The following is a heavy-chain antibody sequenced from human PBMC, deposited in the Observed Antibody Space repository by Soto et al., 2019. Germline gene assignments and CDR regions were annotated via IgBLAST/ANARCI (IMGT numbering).Heavy chain of an antibody. CDR3: AKRKYCPSTTCFDY. Sequence: ETLSLTCTVSGVSIGSSSFYWGWIRQPPGKGLEWVSIRYSDGRAYHAESVKGRFTTSTDESENTLYLQMSSLRAEDTAVYYCAKRKYCPSTTCFDYWGQGAQVNVSS. CDR2: RYSDGRA. CDR1: GVSIGSSSFY. D-gene: IGHD2-2*01. V-gene: IGHV3-66*01. J-gene: IGHJ4*02.